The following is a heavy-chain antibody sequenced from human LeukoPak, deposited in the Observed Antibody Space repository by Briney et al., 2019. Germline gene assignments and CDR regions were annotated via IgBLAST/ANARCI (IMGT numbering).Heavy chain of an antibody. J-gene: IGHJ4*02. CDR2: IYPGDSDT. D-gene: IGHD6-13*01. CDR3: ARLINLIAAAGSYFDY. V-gene: IGHV5-51*01. CDR1: GYSFSSYW. Sequence: GESLKICCKGSGYSFSSYWIGLVRQMPGKRVEWMGIIYPGDSDTRYSSSFQGQVTISADKSISTAYLQWSSLKASDTAMYYYARLINLIAAAGSYFDYWGQGTLVTVSS.